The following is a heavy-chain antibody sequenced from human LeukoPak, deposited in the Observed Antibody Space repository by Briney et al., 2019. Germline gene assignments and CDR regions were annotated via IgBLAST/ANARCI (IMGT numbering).Heavy chain of an antibody. CDR3: ARKGQVVGRTMSDY. CDR2: IFHTGST. D-gene: IGHD1-26*01. V-gene: IGHV4-38-2*02. Sequence: SETLSLTCTVSGDSISSGNYWGWIRQPPGKGLEWIGSIFHTGSTYYNLSLKSRVTISVDTSKNQFSLRLSSVTAADTAVYYCARKGQVVGRTMSDYWGQGTLVTVSS. J-gene: IGHJ4*02. CDR1: GDSISSGNY.